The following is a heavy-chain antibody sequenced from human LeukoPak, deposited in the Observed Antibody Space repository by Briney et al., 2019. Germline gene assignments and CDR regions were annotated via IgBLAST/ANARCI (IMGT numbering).Heavy chain of an antibody. D-gene: IGHD2-2*01. CDR3: ARADRSVVPAAPEDY. Sequence: SVKVSCKASGGTFSSYAISWVRQAPGQGLEWMGGIIPIFGTANYAQKFQGRVTITADESTSTAYMELSSLRSEDTAVYYCARADRSVVPAAPEDYWSQGTLVTVSS. J-gene: IGHJ4*02. CDR1: GGTFSSYA. V-gene: IGHV1-69*13. CDR2: IIPIFGTA.